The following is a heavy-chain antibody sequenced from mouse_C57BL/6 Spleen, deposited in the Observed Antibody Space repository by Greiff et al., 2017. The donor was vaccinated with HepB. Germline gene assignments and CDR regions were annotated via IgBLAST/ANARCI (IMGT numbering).Heavy chain of an antibody. J-gene: IGHJ1*03. CDR1: GYTFTSYW. CDR2: IDPSDSYT. Sequence: QVQLQQPGAELVKPGASVKLSCKASGYTFTSYWMQWVKQRPGQGLEWIGEIDPSDSYTNYNQKFKGKATLTVDTSSSTAYMQLSSLTSEDSAVYYCARGNYYGSSYHWYFDVWGTGTTVTVSS. V-gene: IGHV1-50*01. D-gene: IGHD1-1*01. CDR3: ARGNYYGSSYHWYFDV.